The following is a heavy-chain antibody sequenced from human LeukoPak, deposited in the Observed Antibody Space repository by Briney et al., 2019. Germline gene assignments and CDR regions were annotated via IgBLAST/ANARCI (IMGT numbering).Heavy chain of an antibody. J-gene: IGHJ4*02. CDR3: ARTIGGNLHFDS. CDR2: IYFSGST. Sequence: PSETLSLTCTVSGGSISSSSYYWGWIRQPPGKGLEWIASIYFSGSTYYNPSLKSRVTISVDTSKNRFSLRLSSVTAADTAVYYCARTIGGNLHFDSWGQGTLVTVSS. V-gene: IGHV4-39*01. D-gene: IGHD4-23*01. CDR1: GGSISSSSYY.